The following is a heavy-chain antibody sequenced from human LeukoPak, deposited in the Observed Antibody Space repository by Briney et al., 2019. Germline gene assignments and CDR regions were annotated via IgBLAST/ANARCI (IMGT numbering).Heavy chain of an antibody. J-gene: IGHJ4*02. D-gene: IGHD2-15*01. CDR2: MNPNSGNT. V-gene: IGHV1-8*01. CDR3: ARSPPYCSGGSCYSDFYFDY. CDR1: GYTFTSYD. Sequence: AASVKVSCKASGYTFTSYDINWVRQATGQGLEWMGWMNPNSGNTGYAQKFQGRVTMTRDTSTSTVYMELSSLRSEDTAVYYCARSPPYCSGGSCYSDFYFDYWGQGTLVTVSS.